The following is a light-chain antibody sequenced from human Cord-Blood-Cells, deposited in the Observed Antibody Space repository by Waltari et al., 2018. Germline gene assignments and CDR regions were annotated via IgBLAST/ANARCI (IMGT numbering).Light chain of an antibody. Sequence: DIQMTQSPSSLSASVGDRVTITCRASQSISSYLNWYQQKPGKAPKLLFYAASSLQSGVPSRFSGSGSGTEFTLTISSLQPEDFATYYCQQSYSTPLTFGGGTKVEIK. CDR1: QSISSY. CDR3: QQSYSTPLT. CDR2: AAS. V-gene: IGKV1-39*01. J-gene: IGKJ4*01.